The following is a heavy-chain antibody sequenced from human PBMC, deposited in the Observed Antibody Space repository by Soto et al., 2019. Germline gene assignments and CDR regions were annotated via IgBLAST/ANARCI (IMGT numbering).Heavy chain of an antibody. Sequence: SETLSLTCTVSGGSISSSSYYWGGIRQPPGKGLEWIGNIYHRGTTYYNPSLKRRVSISLDKSKNQFSLKLTSVTAADTAVYFCARTGKFYYYDMSGLPFDPWGPGVLVTVSS. V-gene: IGHV4-39*07. CDR2: IYHRGTT. CDR3: ARTGKFYYYDMSGLPFDP. D-gene: IGHD3-22*01. J-gene: IGHJ5*02. CDR1: GGSISSSSYY.